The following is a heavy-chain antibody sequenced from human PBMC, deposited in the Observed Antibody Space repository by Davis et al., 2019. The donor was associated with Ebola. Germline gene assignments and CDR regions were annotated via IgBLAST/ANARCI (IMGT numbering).Heavy chain of an antibody. CDR3: ARRITGILEEWENWFDP. CDR1: GGPISSYY. CDR2: IYYSGST. V-gene: IGHV4-59*01. D-gene: IGHD1-20*01. Sequence: MPGGPLRLSCTVPGGPISSYYWSWIRQPPGKGLEWIGYIYYSGSTNYNPSLKSRVTISVDTSKNQFSLKLSSVTAADTAVYYCARRITGILEEWENWFDPWGQGTLVTVSS. J-gene: IGHJ5*02.